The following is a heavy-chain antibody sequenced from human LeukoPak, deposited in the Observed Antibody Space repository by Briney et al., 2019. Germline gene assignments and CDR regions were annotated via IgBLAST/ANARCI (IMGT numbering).Heavy chain of an antibody. Sequence: GASVKVSCKASGYTFTGYYMHWVRQAPGQGLEWMGWINPNSGGTNYAQKFQGRVIMTRDTSISTAYMELSRLRSDDTAVYYCARDLAPHNSYGMDVWGQGTTVTVSS. CDR2: INPNSGGT. CDR3: ARDLAPHNSYGMDV. CDR1: GYTFTGYY. J-gene: IGHJ6*02. V-gene: IGHV1-2*02.